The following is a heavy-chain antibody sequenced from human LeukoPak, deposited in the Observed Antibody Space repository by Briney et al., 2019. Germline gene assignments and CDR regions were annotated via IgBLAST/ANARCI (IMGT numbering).Heavy chain of an antibody. CDR3: ARTITIFGVVIRRDNWFDP. J-gene: IGHJ5*02. CDR1: GGTFSSYT. CDR2: IIPILGIA. V-gene: IGHV1-69*02. Sequence: SVKVSCKASGGTFSSYTISWVRQASGQGLEWMGRIIPILGIANYAQKFQGRVTITADKSTSTAYMELSSLRSEDTAVYYCARTITIFGVVIRRDNWFDPWGQGTLVTVSS. D-gene: IGHD3-3*01.